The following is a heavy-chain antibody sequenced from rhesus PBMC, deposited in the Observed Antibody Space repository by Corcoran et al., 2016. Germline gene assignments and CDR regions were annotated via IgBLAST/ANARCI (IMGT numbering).Heavy chain of an antibody. D-gene: IGHD4-23*01. V-gene: IGHV4S11*01. CDR1: GGSISRVY. CDR3: TRVTVGVGSDV. Sequence: QLQLQESGPGLVKPSETLSLTCAVSGGSISRVYWGWIRQAPGKGLGWIGYIYGSGSNPNYNASLKSRLTLSVDTSKKQLSLKLSSVTAADTAVYYCTRVTVGVGSDVWGRGVLVTVSP. CDR2: IYGSGSNP. J-gene: IGHJ5-2*02.